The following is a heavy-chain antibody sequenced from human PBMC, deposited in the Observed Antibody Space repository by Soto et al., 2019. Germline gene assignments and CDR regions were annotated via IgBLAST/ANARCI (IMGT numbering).Heavy chain of an antibody. V-gene: IGHV3-7*01. Sequence: EVQVVESGGGLVQPGGSLRLSCAASGFIFSNYWMSWVRQAPGKGLEWVANIKQDGSEKHYVDSVKGRFTISRDNADNSLYLQMNSLRAEDTAVYYSAKNNLYCSSTNCFVFDYWGQGTLVTVSS. CDR1: GFIFSNYW. CDR3: AKNNLYCSSTNCFVFDY. D-gene: IGHD2-2*01. CDR2: IKQDGSEK. J-gene: IGHJ4*02.